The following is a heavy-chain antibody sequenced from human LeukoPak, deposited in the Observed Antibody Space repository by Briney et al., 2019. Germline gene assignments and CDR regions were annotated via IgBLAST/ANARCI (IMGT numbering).Heavy chain of an antibody. CDR2: IKQDGSDR. CDR1: GFTFRNYW. J-gene: IGHJ4*02. V-gene: IGHV3-7*03. D-gene: IGHD6-19*01. Sequence: TGGSLRLSCAASGFTFRNYWMSWVRQAPGTGLEWVANIKQDGSDRNYVASVRGRFTISRDNAESSLYLQMNSLRAEDTAVYYCVRNLAVAGTRFDSWGQGTLVTVSS. CDR3: VRNLAVAGTRFDS.